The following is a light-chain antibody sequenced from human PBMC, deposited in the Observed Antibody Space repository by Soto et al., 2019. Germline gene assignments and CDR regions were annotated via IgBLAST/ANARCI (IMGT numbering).Light chain of an antibody. CDR3: SSYAGSSTFVV. CDR2: EAS. J-gene: IGLJ2*01. Sequence: QSALTQPASVSGSPGQSITISCTGTSSDVGSYNLVSWYQQHPGKAPRLMIFEASNRPSGVSNRFSGSKSGNTASLAIYGLQAEDEANYYCSSYAGSSTFVVFGGGTKLTVL. CDR1: SSDVGSYNL. V-gene: IGLV2-23*02.